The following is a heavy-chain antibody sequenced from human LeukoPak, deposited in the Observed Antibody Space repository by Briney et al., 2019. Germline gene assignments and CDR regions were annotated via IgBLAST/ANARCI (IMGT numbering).Heavy chain of an antibody. J-gene: IGHJ4*02. CDR1: GFTFSTYW. D-gene: IGHD5-24*01. CDR3: ARDYKYAFDN. Sequence: TGGSLRLSCAASGFTFSTYWMHWVRQAPGKGLEWISYIGIDSGNTNYADSVKGRFTISGDKAKNSLYLQMNSLRVEDTAVYYCARDYKYAFDNWGQGTLVTVSS. CDR2: IGIDSGNT. V-gene: IGHV3-48*01.